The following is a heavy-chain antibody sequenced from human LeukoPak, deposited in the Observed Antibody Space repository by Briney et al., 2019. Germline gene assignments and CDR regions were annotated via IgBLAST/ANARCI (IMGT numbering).Heavy chain of an antibody. CDR2: ISSSSSYI. CDR3: ARFIVGAMRAFDI. CDR1: GFTFSSYS. J-gene: IGHJ3*02. D-gene: IGHD1-26*01. Sequence: GGSLRLSCAASGFTFSSYSMNWVRQAPGKGLEWVSSISSSSSYIYYADSVKGRFTISRDNAKNSLYLQMNSLRAEDTAVYYYARFIVGAMRAFDIWGQGTMVTVSS. V-gene: IGHV3-21*01.